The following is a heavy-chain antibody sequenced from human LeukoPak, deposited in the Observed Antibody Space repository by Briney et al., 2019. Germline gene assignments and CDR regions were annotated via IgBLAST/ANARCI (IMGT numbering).Heavy chain of an antibody. Sequence: PSETLSLTCVVSGGSVSGYYWGWIRQPPGRGLEWIGYVYYSGSTNYNPSFKSRITISVDTSRNQFSLQLSSVTAADAAVYYCARIHRYCSGGACYVLDNWGQGTLVAVSS. CDR3: ARIHRYCSGGACYVLDN. V-gene: IGHV4-59*02. CDR1: GGSVSGYY. D-gene: IGHD2-15*01. CDR2: VYYSGST. J-gene: IGHJ4*02.